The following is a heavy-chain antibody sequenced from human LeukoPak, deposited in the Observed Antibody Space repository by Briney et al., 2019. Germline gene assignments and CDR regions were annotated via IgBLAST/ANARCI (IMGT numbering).Heavy chain of an antibody. V-gene: IGHV4-39*01. CDR2: IYYSGST. J-gene: IGHJ4*02. CDR3: ARHGVSIAARPYY. CDR1: GGSISSSSYY. D-gene: IGHD6-6*01. Sequence: SSETLSLTCIVSGGSISSSSYYWGWIRQPPGKGLEWIGSIYYSGSTYYNPSLKSRVTISVDTSKNQFSLKLSSVTAADTAVYYCARHGVSIAARPYYWGQGTLVTVSS.